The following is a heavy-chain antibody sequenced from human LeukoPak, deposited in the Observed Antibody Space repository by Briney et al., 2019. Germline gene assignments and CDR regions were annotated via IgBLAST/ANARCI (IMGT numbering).Heavy chain of an antibody. V-gene: IGHV3-21*06. CDR1: GFTFETYT. J-gene: IGHJ4*02. CDR2: IASDTTYM. D-gene: IGHD3-22*01. Sequence: GGSLRLSCEASGFTFETYTVNWARQAPGKGLEWVSSIASDTTYMKYADSVKGRFTVSRDNAKNSVFLEMKSLRADDTAIYFCARDYYDSSASATFDYWGRGTLVTVSS. CDR3: ARDYYDSSASATFDY.